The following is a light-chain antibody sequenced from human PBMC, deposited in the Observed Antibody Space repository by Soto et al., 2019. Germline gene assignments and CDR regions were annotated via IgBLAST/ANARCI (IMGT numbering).Light chain of an antibody. CDR2: TAS. CDR1: QRISSY. V-gene: IGKV1-39*01. CDR3: QHSYGTPFT. Sequence: DIQMTQSPSSLSASVGDRVNITCRASQRISSYLNWYQHRPGKAPKVLIKTASSLQSGVPSRFNGSGSGTDFTRIISAVQAVYFSTYYCQHSYGTPFTFGQGTKVDIK. J-gene: IGKJ2*01.